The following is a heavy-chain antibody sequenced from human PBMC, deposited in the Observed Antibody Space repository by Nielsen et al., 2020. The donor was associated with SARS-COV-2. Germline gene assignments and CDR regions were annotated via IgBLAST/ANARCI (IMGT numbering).Heavy chain of an antibody. CDR3: AKADNWNGRAFDI. CDR2: ISGSGGNT. D-gene: IGHD1-1*01. J-gene: IGHJ3*02. V-gene: IGHV3-23*01. Sequence: GGSLRLSCAASGFTFSSYAMSWVRQAPRKGLEWVSAISGSGGNTYYADSVKGRFTISRDNSKNTLYLQMNSLRAEDTAVYYCAKADNWNGRAFDIWGQGTMVTVSS. CDR1: GFTFSSYA.